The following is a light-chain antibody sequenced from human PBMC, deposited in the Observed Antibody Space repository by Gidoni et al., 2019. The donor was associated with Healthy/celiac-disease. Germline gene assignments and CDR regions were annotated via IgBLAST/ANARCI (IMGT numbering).Light chain of an antibody. CDR2: WAS. J-gene: IGKJ4*01. CDR3: QQYYSTPLT. Sequence: DIVMTQSPDSLAVSLGERATINCKSSQSVLYSSNNQNYLAWYQQKPGQPPKLLIYWASTRESGVPDRFSVRGSGTDFTLTISSLKAEDVAVYYCQQYYSTPLTFGGGTKVEIK. V-gene: IGKV4-1*01. CDR1: QSVLYSSNNQNY.